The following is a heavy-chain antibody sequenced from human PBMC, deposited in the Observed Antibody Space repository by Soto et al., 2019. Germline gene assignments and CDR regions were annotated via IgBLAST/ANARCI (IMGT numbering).Heavy chain of an antibody. J-gene: IGHJ4*01. CDR3: TTDSLFTGQLVRMDN. Sequence: KSGGSLRLSCAASGFTFSDAWINWVRQAPGKGLEWVGRIKSKIDGGTTDFAAPVKGRFAISRDDSRDMVYMEMYSLKTDDTAVYYCTTDSLFTGQLVRMDNWGHGTLVTVSS. CDR2: IKSKIDGGTT. D-gene: IGHD3-9*01. V-gene: IGHV3-15*07. CDR1: GFTFSDAW.